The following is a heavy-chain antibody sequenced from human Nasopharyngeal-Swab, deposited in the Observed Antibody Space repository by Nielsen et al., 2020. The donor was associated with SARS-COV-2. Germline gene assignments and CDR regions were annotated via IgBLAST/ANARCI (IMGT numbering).Heavy chain of an antibody. V-gene: IGHV3-7*01. CDR1: GFTFSSYA. CDR2: IKQDGSEK. J-gene: IGHJ4*02. CDR3: ARKNYFDY. Sequence: GGSLRLSCAASGFTFSSYAMSWVRQAPGKGLEWVANIKQDGSEKYYVDSVKGRFTISRDNAKNSLYLQMNSLRAEDTAVYYCARKNYFDYWSQGTLVTVSS.